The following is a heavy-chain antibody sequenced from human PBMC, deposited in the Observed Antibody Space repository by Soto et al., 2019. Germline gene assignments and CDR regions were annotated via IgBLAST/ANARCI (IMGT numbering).Heavy chain of an antibody. Sequence: SETLSLTCTISGGSISVYYWSWIRQPPGQALEWIGYIYDSGSPYYNPSLRSRVIISADTSKNQISLKLTSATAADTAVYYCARGVGSSPPRYWGRGTLVTVPS. CDR1: GGSISVYY. J-gene: IGHJ4*02. CDR3: ARGVGSSPPRY. D-gene: IGHD1-26*01. V-gene: IGHV4-59*01. CDR2: IYDSGSP.